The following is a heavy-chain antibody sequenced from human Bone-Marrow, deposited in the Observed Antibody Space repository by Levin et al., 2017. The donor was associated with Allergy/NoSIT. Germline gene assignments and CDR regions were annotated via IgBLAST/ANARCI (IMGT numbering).Heavy chain of an antibody. D-gene: IGHD6-13*01. V-gene: IGHV3-66*01. CDR3: ARDPPGVAAAGSGY. Sequence: LSLTCAVSGFPVGNNYMSWVRQAPGKGLEWVSLIYSGGSTYYADSVKGRFTISRDSSKNTLYLQMNNLRVEDTAVYYCARDPPGVAAAGSGYWGQGTLVTVSS. CDR1: GFPVGNNY. J-gene: IGHJ4*02. CDR2: IYSGGST.